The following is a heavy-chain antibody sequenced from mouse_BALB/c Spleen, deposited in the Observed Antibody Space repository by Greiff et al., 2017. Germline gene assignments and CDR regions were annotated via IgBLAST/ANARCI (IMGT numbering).Heavy chain of an antibody. V-gene: IGHV3-2*02. CDR3: ARAYYRYDGYAMDD. J-gene: IGHJ4*01. D-gene: IGHD2-14*01. CDR2: ISYSGST. CDR1: GYSITSDYA. Sequence: QSGPGLVKPSQSLSLTCTVTGYSITSDYAWNWIRQFPGNKLGWRGYISYSGSTSYNPSLKSRISITRDTSKNQFFLQLNSVTTEDTATYYCARAYYRYDGYAMDDWGQGTSVTVSS.